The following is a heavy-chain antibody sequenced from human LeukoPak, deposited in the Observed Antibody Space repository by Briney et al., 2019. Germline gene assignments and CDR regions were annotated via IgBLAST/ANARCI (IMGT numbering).Heavy chain of an antibody. D-gene: IGHD3-10*01. V-gene: IGHV3-23*01. CDR2: ISGSGGST. J-gene: IGHJ4*02. CDR3: AKSIILWEIFPFGY. CDR1: GFTFSSYA. Sequence: PGGSLRLSCAASGFTFSSYAMSWVRQAPGKGLEWVSAISGSGGSTYYADSVKGRFTISRDNSKNTLYLQMNSLRAEDTAAYYCAKSIILWEIFPFGYWGQGTLVTVSS.